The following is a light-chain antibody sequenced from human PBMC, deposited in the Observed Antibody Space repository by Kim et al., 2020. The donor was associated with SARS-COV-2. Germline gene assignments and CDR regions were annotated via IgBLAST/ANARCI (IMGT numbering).Light chain of an antibody. CDR3: QQYGSSPQT. Sequence: EIVLTQSPGTLSLSPGERATLSCRASQSVSSSYLDWCQQKPGQAPMLLIHGASSRATGIPDRFSGSGSGTDFSLTISRLEPEDFAMYYCQQYGSSPQTFGQGTKLEI. V-gene: IGKV3-20*01. CDR1: QSVSSSY. CDR2: GAS. J-gene: IGKJ2*01.